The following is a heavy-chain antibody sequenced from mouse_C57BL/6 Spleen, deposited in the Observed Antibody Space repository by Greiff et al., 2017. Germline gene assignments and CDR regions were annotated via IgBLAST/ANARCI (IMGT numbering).Heavy chain of an antibody. CDR2: INPSSGYT. CDR3: ARGITAVVEFDV. D-gene: IGHD1-1*01. Sequence: VQLQQSGAELARPGASVKMSCKASGYTFTSYTMHWVKQRPGQGLEWIGYINPSSGYTKYNQKFKDKATLTADKSSSTAYIQLRSLTSEDSAVYYCARGITAVVEFDVWGTGTTVTVAS. CDR1: GYTFTSYT. V-gene: IGHV1-4*01. J-gene: IGHJ1*03.